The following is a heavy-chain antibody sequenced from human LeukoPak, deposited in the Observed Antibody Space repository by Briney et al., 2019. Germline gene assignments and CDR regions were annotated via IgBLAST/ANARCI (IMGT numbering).Heavy chain of an antibody. V-gene: IGHV3-23*01. Sequence: GGPLRLSCPASGFTFSSYAMSWVRQAPGKGLEWVSAISGSGGSTYYADSVKGRFTISRDNSKNTLYLQMNSLRAEDTAVYYCAKDLIKIRRRGYSYGNFDYWGQGTLVTVSS. D-gene: IGHD5-18*01. CDR2: ISGSGGST. CDR3: AKDLIKIRRRGYSYGNFDY. J-gene: IGHJ4*02. CDR1: GFTFSSYA.